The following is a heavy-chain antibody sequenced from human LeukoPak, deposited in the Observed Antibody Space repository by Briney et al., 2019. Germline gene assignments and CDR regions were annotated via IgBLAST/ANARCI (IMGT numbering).Heavy chain of an antibody. D-gene: IGHD1-26*01. CDR3: AGHTKMRGSFDY. CDR1: GGSISNYY. V-gene: IGHV4-59*08. J-gene: IGHJ4*02. CDR2: IYYSGST. Sequence: SEALSLTCSVSGGSISNYYWSWIRQPPGKGLEWIGYIYYSGSTNYNPSLKSRVTISMGTSKNQVSLKLNSVTAADTAVYYCAGHTKMRGSFDYWGQGTLVTVSS.